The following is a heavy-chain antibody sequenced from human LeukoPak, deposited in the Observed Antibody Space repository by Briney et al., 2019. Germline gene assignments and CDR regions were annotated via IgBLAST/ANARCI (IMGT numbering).Heavy chain of an antibody. CDR1: GYTFTDYW. CDR2: VYPRDSDA. D-gene: IGHD5-12*01. Sequence: GESLRISCKAAGYTFTDYWIAWVRQMPGKDLEYMGIVYPRDSDARYWPSFEGQVTISADKSIDTAYLEFTSLRASDSATYYCARHIGYSAWNPDYWGQGTLVTVSS. CDR3: ARHIGYSAWNPDY. J-gene: IGHJ4*02. V-gene: IGHV5-51*01.